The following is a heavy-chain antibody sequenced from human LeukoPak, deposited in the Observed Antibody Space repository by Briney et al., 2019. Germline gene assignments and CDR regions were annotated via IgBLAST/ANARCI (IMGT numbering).Heavy chain of an antibody. V-gene: IGHV4-59*08. J-gene: IGHJ4*02. D-gene: IGHD1-26*01. CDR2: IYYSGGT. CDR3: ARYGGGGESYARVFDY. CDR1: GGSISPYY. Sequence: SETLSLTCTASGGSISPYYWSWIRQPPGKGLEWIGYIYYSGGTNYNPSLKSRVTISVDTSKNQFSLKLSSVTAADTAMYYCARYGGGGESYARVFDYWGRGSLVNVSS.